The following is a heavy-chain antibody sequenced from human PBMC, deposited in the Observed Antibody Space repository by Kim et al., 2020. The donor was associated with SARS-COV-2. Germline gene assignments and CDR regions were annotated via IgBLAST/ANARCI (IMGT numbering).Heavy chain of an antibody. CDR1: GFSFGSYG. CDR3: AKGVSTSGALFAYDYYLDT. J-gene: IGHJ4*02. CDR2: ISKDGSNK. D-gene: IGHD3-16*01. V-gene: IGHV3-30*18. Sequence: GGSLRLSCAASGFSFGSYGMHWVRQAPGKGPEWVAVISKDGSNKYYADSVKGRFTISRDNSKNTLFLQMNSLRPEDTAVYYCAKGVSTSGALFAYDYYLDTWGQGTLVTVSS.